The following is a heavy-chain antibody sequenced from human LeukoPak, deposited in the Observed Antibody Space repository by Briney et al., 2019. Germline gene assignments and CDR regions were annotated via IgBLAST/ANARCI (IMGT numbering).Heavy chain of an antibody. CDR3: ARDQQQLGWFDP. D-gene: IGHD6-13*01. V-gene: IGHV3-66*01. CDR1: GFTVSSNY. Sequence: GGSLRLSCAASGFTVSSNYMSWVRQAPGMGLEWVSVIYSGGSTYYADSVKGRFTISRDNSKNTLYLQVNSLRAEDTAVYYCARDQQQLGWFDPWGQGTLVTVSS. CDR2: IYSGGST. J-gene: IGHJ5*02.